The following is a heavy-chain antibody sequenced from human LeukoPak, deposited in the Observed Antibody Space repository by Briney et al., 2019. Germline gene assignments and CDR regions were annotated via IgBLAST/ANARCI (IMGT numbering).Heavy chain of an antibody. CDR1: GFTFSSYG. J-gene: IGHJ4*02. Sequence: GGSLRLSCAASGFTFSSYGMHWVRPAPGKGLEWVAVISYDGSNKYYADSVKGRFTISRDNSKNTLYLQMNSLRAEDTAVYYCAKKEVAYDYWGQGTLVTVSS. V-gene: IGHV3-30*18. D-gene: IGHD5-12*01. CDR3: AKKEVAYDY. CDR2: ISYDGSNK.